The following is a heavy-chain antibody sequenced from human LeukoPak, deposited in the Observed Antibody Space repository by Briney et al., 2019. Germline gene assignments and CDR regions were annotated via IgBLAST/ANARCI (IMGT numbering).Heavy chain of an antibody. CDR1: GGTFSSYA. V-gene: IGHV1-69*04. J-gene: IGHJ3*02. Sequence: GASVKVSCKASGGTFSSYAISWVRQAPGQGLEWMGRIIPILGIANYAQKFQGRVTITADKSTNTAYMELSSLRSEDTAVYYCARDHPSLDAFDIWGHGTMVTVSS. CDR2: IIPILGIA. CDR3: ARDHPSLDAFDI.